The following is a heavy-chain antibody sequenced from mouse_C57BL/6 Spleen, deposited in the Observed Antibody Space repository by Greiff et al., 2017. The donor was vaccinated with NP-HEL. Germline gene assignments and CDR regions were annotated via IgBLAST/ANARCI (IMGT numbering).Heavy chain of an antibody. J-gene: IGHJ1*03. D-gene: IGHD1-1*01. V-gene: IGHV5-9-1*02. Sequence: EVHLVESGDGLVKPGGSLKLSCAASGFTFSSYAMSWVRQTPEKRLEWVAYISSGGDYIYYADTVKGRFTISRDNARNTLYLQMSSLKSEDTAMYYCTREDYYGRGYFDVWGTGTTVTVSS. CDR3: TREDYYGRGYFDV. CDR1: GFTFSSYA. CDR2: ISSGGDYI.